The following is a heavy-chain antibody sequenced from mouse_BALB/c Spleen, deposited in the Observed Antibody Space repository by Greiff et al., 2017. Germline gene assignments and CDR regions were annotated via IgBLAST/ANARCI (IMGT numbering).Heavy chain of an antibody. D-gene: IGHD2-3*01. V-gene: IGHV5-17*02. CDR2: ISSGSSTI. CDR3: ARDGYYGVPYAMDY. J-gene: IGHJ4*01. Sequence: EVHLVESGGGLVQPGGSRKLSCAASGFTFSSFGMHWVRQAPEKGLEWVAYISSGSSTIYYADTVKGRFTISRDNPKNTLFLQMTSLRSEDTAMYYCARDGYYGVPYAMDYWGQGTSVTVSS. CDR1: GFTFSSFG.